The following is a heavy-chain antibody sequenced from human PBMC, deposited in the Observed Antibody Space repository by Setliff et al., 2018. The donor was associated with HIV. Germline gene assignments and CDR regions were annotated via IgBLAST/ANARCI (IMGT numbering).Heavy chain of an antibody. CDR3: ASTGGYSYGFFDS. D-gene: IGHD5-18*01. Sequence: SETLSLTCAVYGGSFSGYYWSWIRQPPGKGLEWIGSIYYSGSTYYNPSLKSRVTISVDTSKNQFSLKLSSVTAADTAVYYCASTGGYSYGFFDSWGQGALVTVSS. V-gene: IGHV4-34*01. CDR1: GGSFSGYY. J-gene: IGHJ4*02. CDR2: IYYSGST.